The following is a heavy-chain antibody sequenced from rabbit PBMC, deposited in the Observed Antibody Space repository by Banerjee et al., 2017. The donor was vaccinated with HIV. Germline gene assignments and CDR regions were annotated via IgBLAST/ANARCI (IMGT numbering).Heavy chain of an antibody. V-gene: IGHV1S43*01. CDR3: SRGLVAGVLDL. J-gene: IGHJ3*01. CDR2: IYPTYGAT. D-gene: IGHD3-3*01. Sequence: QEQLVESGGGLVTLGGSLKVTCKASGIDLSSSFWISWVRQTPGKGLEWIGCIYPTYGATDYASWVNGRFTISLDNAQNTVFLQMTSLTAADTATYFCSRGLVAGVLDLWGQGTLVTVS. CDR1: GIDLSSSFW.